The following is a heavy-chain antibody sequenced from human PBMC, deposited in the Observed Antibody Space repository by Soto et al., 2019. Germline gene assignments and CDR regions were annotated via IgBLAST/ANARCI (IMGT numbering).Heavy chain of an antibody. CDR2: IIPIFGTA. Sequence: ASVKVSCKASGGTFSSYAISWVRQAPGQGLEWMGGIIPIFGTANYAQKFQGRVTITADESTSTAYMELSSLRSEDTAVYYCAREPPSYYGSGSYYNGLLDVWGKGTTVTVSS. CDR1: GGTFSSYA. D-gene: IGHD3-10*01. J-gene: IGHJ6*04. V-gene: IGHV1-69*13. CDR3: AREPPSYYGSGSYYNGLLDV.